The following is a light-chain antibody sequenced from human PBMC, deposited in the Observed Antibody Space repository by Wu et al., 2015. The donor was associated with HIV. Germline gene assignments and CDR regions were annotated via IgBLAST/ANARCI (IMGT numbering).Light chain of an antibody. Sequence: EIVMTQSPATLSVSPGERVTLSCRASQSVNNNLAWYQQKPGQAPRLLIYSASTRATGIPDRFSGSGSATDFTLSISRLEPEDFAMYYCQHYGGSWTFGQGTKVEIK. CDR1: QSVNNN. J-gene: IGKJ1*01. V-gene: IGKV3-15*01. CDR3: QHYGGSWT. CDR2: SAS.